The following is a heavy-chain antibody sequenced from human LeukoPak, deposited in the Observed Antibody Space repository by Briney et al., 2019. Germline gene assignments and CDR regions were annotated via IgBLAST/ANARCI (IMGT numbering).Heavy chain of an antibody. CDR1: GYTFTGYY. D-gene: IGHD3-16*02. CDR3: ARAHNYDYVWGSYRSPYYFDY. V-gene: IGHV1-2*06. J-gene: IGHJ4*02. CDR2: INPNSGGT. Sequence: ASVKVSCKASGYTFTGYYMHWVRQAPGQGLEWMGRINPNSGGTNYAPKFQGRVTMTRDTSISTAYMELSRLRSDDTAVYYCARAHNYDYVWGSYRSPYYFDYWGQGTLVTVSS.